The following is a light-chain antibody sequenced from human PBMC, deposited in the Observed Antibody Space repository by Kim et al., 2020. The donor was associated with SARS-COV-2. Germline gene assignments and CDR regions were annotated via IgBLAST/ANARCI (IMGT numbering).Light chain of an antibody. J-gene: IGLJ3*02. V-gene: IGLV2-14*03. CDR1: SSGVGGYTY. CDR2: DVS. CDR3: SSYTSSNTWV. Sequence: GQSITISCTGTSSGVGGYTYVSWYQQHPGKAPKVMIYDVSNRPSGVSNRFSGSKSGNTASLTISGLQAEDEADYYCSSYTSSNTWVFGGGTKVTVL.